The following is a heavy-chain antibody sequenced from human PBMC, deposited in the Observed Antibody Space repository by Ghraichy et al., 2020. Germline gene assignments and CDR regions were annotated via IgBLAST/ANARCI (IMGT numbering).Heavy chain of an antibody. CDR2: INWNGGST. V-gene: IGHV3-20*04. D-gene: IGHD3-3*01. CDR3: ARTSRGIFGVVTYYFDY. J-gene: IGHJ4*02. CDR1: GFTFDDYG. Sequence: GGSLRLSCAASGFTFDDYGMSWVRQAPGKGLEWVSGINWNGGSTVYADSVKGRFTISRDNAKNSLYLQMNSLRAEDTALYYCARTSRGIFGVVTYYFDYWGQGTLVTVSS.